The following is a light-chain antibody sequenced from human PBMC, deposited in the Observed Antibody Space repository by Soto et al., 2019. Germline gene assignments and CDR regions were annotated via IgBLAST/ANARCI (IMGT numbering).Light chain of an antibody. V-gene: IGKV3-11*01. CDR3: QVRTNWSIA. J-gene: IGKJ5*01. CDR1: QSVSSY. Sequence: SPATLSLSAGGRATLSCRASQSVSSYSAWYQQKPGQAPRLLIYDASNRATGIPARFSGTGSGTDFTLTINNLEPEDFAVYYCQVRTNWSIAFGRGTRLEIK. CDR2: DAS.